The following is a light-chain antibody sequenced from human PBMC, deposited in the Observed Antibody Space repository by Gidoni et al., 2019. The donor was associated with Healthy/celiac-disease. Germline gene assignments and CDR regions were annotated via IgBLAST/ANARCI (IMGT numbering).Light chain of an antibody. CDR3: QQYGSSLQGT. Sequence: EIVLTPSPGTLSLSPGERATLSCRASQSVSSSYLAWYQQKPGQAPRLLIYGASSRATGIPDRFSGSGSGTDFTLTISRLEPEDFAVYYCQQYGSSLQGTFGQGTKVEIK. CDR1: QSVSSSY. J-gene: IGKJ1*01. V-gene: IGKV3-20*01. CDR2: GAS.